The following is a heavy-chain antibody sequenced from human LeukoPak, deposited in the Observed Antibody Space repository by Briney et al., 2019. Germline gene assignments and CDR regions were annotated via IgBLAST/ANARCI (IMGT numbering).Heavy chain of an antibody. D-gene: IGHD4-17*01. V-gene: IGHV3-53*01. CDR3: VRRGSVYGDVHFDY. CDR2: IYSGGNT. J-gene: IGHJ4*02. CDR1: GFTVSSNY. Sequence: PGGSLRLSCAASGFTVSSNYMSWVRQAPGKGLEWVSIIYSGGNTYYADSVKGRFTISRDNSKNTLYLQMNSLRAEDTAVYYCVRRGSVYGDVHFDYWGQGTLVTVSS.